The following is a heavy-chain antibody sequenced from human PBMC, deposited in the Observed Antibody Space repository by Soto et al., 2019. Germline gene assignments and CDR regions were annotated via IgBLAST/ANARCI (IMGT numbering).Heavy chain of an antibody. Sequence: GGSLRLSCAASGFTFSSYAMSWVRQAPGKGLEWVSAISDSSGSAYYADSVRGRFTISRDNSKNTLYLQMNSLRAEDTAVYYCAKTITGATFDAFDIWGQGPMVTVSS. CDR3: AKTITGATFDAFDI. J-gene: IGHJ3*02. CDR2: ISDSSGSA. V-gene: IGHV3-23*01. D-gene: IGHD1-20*01. CDR1: GFTFSSYA.